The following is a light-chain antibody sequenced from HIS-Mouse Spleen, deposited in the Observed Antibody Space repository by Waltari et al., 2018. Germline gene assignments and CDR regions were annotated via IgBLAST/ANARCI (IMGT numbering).Light chain of an antibody. J-gene: IGLJ2*01. CDR2: EVS. Sequence: QSALTQPASVSGSPGQSITISCTGTSSDVGGYNYVSWYQQHPGKAPKLMIYEVSNRPSGVSKRFSGSKSCNTASLTISGPQAEDEADYYCSSYTSSSTRVFGGGTKLTVL. V-gene: IGLV2-14*01. CDR1: SSDVGGYNY. CDR3: SSYTSSSTRV.